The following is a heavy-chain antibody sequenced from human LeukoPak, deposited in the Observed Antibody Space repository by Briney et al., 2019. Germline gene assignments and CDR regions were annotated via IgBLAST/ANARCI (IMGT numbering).Heavy chain of an antibody. CDR1: GFTFSSYG. CDR3: SNGIYSSSY. Sequence: GRSLRLSCAASGFTFSSYGMHWVRQAPGKGLEWVAVISYDGSNKYYADSVKGRFTISRDNSKNTLYLQMNSLRAEDTAVYYCSNGIYSSSYWGRGTLVTVSS. CDR2: ISYDGSNK. J-gene: IGHJ4*02. D-gene: IGHD6-6*01. V-gene: IGHV3-30*03.